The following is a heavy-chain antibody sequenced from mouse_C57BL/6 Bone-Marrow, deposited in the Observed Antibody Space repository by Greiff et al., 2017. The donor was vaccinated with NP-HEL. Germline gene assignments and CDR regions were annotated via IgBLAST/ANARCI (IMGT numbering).Heavy chain of an antibody. V-gene: IGHV1-64*01. CDR2: IHPNSGST. CDR1: GYTFTSYW. Sequence: QVQLQQPGAELVKPGASVKLSCKASGYTFTSYWMHWVKQRPGQGLEWIGMIHPNSGSTNYNEKFKSKATLTVDKSSSTAYMQLSSLTSEDSAVYYVARASSGRSWFAYWGQGTLVTVSA. D-gene: IGHD3-2*02. CDR3: ARASSGRSWFAY. J-gene: IGHJ3*01.